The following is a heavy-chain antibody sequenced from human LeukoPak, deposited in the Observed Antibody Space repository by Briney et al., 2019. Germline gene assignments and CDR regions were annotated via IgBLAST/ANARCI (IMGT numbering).Heavy chain of an antibody. Sequence: SETLSLTCAVYGGSFSGYYWSWIRQPPGKGLEWIGEINHSGSTNYNPSLKSRVTISVDTSKNQFSLKLSSVTAADTAVYYCARHYRGYSGSYSDAFDIRGQGTMVTVSS. CDR3: ARHYRGYSGSYSDAFDI. J-gene: IGHJ3*02. V-gene: IGHV4-34*01. CDR1: GGSFSGYY. CDR2: INHSGST. D-gene: IGHD1-26*01.